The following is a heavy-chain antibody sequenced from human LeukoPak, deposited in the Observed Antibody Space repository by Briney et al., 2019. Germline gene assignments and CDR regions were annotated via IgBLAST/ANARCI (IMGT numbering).Heavy chain of an antibody. CDR3: ARDRAAPTWYFDL. CDR2: IDGSTSTI. J-gene: IGHJ2*01. V-gene: IGHV3-48*01. CDR1: GFTFNWYS. D-gene: IGHD2-15*01. Sequence: PGGSLRLSCEAPGFTFNWYSMNWLRQAPGKGLEWVSYIDGSTSTIYYADSVKGRFTISRDNAKNSLYLQMNSLRAEDTAVYYCARDRAAPTWYFDLWGRGTLVTVSS.